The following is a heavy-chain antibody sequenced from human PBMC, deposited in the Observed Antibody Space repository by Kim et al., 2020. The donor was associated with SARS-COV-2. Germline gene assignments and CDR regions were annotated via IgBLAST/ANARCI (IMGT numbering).Heavy chain of an antibody. CDR1: GFTFGDYA. CDR3: TRDLAWYSYGYDYYYGMDV. CDR2: IRSKAYGGTT. Sequence: GGSLRLSCTASGFTFGDYAMSWVRQAPGKGLEWVGFIRSKAYGGTTEYAASVKGRFTISRDDSKSIAYLQMNSLKTEDTAVYYCTRDLAWYSYGYDYYYGMDVWGQGTTVTVSS. J-gene: IGHJ6*02. V-gene: IGHV3-49*04. D-gene: IGHD5-18*01.